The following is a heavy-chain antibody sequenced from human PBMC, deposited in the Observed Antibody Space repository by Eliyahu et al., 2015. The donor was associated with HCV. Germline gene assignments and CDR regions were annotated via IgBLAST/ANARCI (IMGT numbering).Heavy chain of an antibody. CDR3: ARVIGDSSGWPLDY. J-gene: IGHJ4*02. CDR2: IGTAGDT. CDR1: GFTFSAYD. V-gene: IGHV3-13*01. D-gene: IGHD6-19*01. Sequence: EVQLVESGGGLVQPGGSLRLSCAASGFTFSAYDMHWVRQATGKRLEWVSAIGTAGDTYYPDSVKGRFTISRENAKNSLYLQMNSLRAGDTAVYFCARVIGDSSGWPLDYWGQGTLVTVSS.